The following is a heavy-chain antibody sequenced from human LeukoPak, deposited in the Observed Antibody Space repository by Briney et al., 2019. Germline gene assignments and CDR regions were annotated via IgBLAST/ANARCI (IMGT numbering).Heavy chain of an antibody. D-gene: IGHD3-22*01. Sequence: GESLKISCKGSGYSFTSYWIGWVRQIPGKGLEWMGIIYPGDSDTRYSPSFQGQVTISADESISTAYLQWSSLKASDTAMYYCARQLGQYYDSSGYYYLDIWGQGTMVTVSS. V-gene: IGHV5-51*01. J-gene: IGHJ3*02. CDR2: IYPGDSDT. CDR3: ARQLGQYYDSSGYYYLDI. CDR1: GYSFTSYW.